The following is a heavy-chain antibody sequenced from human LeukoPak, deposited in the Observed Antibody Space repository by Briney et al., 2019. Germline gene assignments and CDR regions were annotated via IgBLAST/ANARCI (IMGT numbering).Heavy chain of an antibody. V-gene: IGHV4-4*02. CDR2: IYHSGST. D-gene: IGHD3-10*01. Sequence: PSETLSLTCAVSGGSISSSNWWSWVRQPPGKGLEWIGEIYHSGSTNYNPSLKSRVTISVDKSKNQFSLKLSSVTAADTVVYYCAREGDYYGSGSYPDYWGQGTLVTVSS. CDR3: AREGDYYGSGSYPDY. CDR1: GGSISSSNW. J-gene: IGHJ4*02.